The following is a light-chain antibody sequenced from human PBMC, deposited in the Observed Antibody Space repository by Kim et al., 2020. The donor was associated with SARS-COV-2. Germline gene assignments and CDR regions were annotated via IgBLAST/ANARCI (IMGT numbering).Light chain of an antibody. CDR2: GAS. J-gene: IGKJ1*01. CDR3: QQHNNWPPT. V-gene: IGKV3-15*01. Sequence: VSPGDTVTLSCRTSQAVNINLAWHQQRPGQDPRLLIYGASTRATGIPARFSGVGSGTEFTLTISSLQSEDFAVYYCQQHNNWPPTFGRGTKVDIK. CDR1: QAVNIN.